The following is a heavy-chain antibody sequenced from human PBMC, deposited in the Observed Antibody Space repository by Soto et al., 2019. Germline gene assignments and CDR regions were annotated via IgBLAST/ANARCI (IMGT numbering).Heavy chain of an antibody. Sequence: QVQLQESGPGLVKPSETLSLTCAVSGGSISSPHWWSWYRQPPGKGLEWIGEMYPSGSSNRNPSLNSRVTISLDTSKNHFSLKLTSLTVADTAMYYCAREGFDHRTDYWGQGIPVTVSS. CDR2: MYPSGSS. CDR3: AREGFDHRTDY. J-gene: IGHJ4*02. CDR1: GGSISSPHW. V-gene: IGHV4-4*02.